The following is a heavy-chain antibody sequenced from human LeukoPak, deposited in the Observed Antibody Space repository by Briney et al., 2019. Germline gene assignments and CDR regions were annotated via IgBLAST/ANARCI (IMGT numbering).Heavy chain of an antibody. V-gene: IGHV3-9*01. Sequence: PGGSLRLSCVASGVIFGDYAMHWVRHGPGKGLEWVSSIRWKSGYIGYADSVKGRFTISRDNSKNTLYLQMNSLRAEDTAVYYCARGGSYLSAFDIWGQGTMVTVSS. CDR3: ARGGSYLSAFDI. CDR1: GVIFGDYA. J-gene: IGHJ3*02. CDR2: IRWKSGYI. D-gene: IGHD1-26*01.